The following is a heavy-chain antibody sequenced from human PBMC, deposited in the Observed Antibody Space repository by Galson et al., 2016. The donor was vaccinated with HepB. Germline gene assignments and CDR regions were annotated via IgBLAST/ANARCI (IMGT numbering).Heavy chain of an antibody. D-gene: IGHD3-10*01. V-gene: IGHV3-23*01. CDR1: GFTFSSYA. CDR3: AKEMVRGVFTINWFGT. J-gene: IGHJ5*02. CDR2: LSGSGGST. Sequence: SLRLSCAASGFTFSSYAMSWVRQAPGKGLEWVSGLSGSGGSTYYADSVRGRFTISRDNSKKTLYLQMNSLRAEDTAVYFCAKEMVRGVFTINWFGTWGQGTQVSVSS.